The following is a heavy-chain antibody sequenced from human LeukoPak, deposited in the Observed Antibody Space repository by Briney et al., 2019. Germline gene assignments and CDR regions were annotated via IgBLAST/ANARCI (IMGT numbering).Heavy chain of an antibody. CDR3: ASASSHRTAAGGDY. J-gene: IGHJ4*02. V-gene: IGHV3-74*01. CDR1: GFTFSTYW. Sequence: GGSLRLSCAASGFTFSTYWMHWVRQAPGKGLVWVSRINGDGGSRNYADSVKGRFTISRDNAENTLYLQMSSLRVEDTAVYYCASASSHRTAAGGDYWGQGTLVTVST. D-gene: IGHD6-13*01. CDR2: INGDGGSR.